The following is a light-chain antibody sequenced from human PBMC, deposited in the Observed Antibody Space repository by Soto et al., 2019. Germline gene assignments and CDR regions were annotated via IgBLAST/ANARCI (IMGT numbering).Light chain of an antibody. Sequence: DIQMTQSPPSLSASVGDTVTITCRASQTISSYLSWYQQKPGKAPKLLIYATSTLQSGVPSRFSGSGSVTEFTLTIHSLQPEDFATYYCQQSYGSPPFTFGPGTRLDIK. CDR3: QQSYGSPPFT. CDR2: ATS. CDR1: QTISSY. V-gene: IGKV1-39*01. J-gene: IGKJ3*01.